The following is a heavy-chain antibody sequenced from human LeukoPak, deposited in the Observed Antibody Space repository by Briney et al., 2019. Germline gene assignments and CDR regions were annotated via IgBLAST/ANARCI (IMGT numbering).Heavy chain of an antibody. V-gene: IGHV3-23*01. J-gene: IGHJ3*02. CDR2: IRGGGGSA. D-gene: IGHD4-17*01. CDR1: GFPFSAYA. Sequence: GGSLRLSCTASGFPFSAYAMMGVAQAPGRGREGVSAIRGGGGSAFYADSVKGRFTISRDNSKYTLFLQMNSLRAEDTAVYYCARDPNGDYIGAFDMWGPGTMVTVSS. CDR3: ARDPNGDYIGAFDM.